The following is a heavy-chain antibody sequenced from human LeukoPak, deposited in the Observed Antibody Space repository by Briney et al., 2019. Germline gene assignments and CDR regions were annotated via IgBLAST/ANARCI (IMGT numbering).Heavy chain of an antibody. D-gene: IGHD3-3*01. CDR2: MNPNSGNT. CDR3: ARAPVTIFGVVGEYMDV. J-gene: IGHJ6*03. CDR1: GYTFTSYD. V-gene: IGHV1-8*01. Sequence: AASVKVSCKATGYTFTSYDIHWVGQATGQGLEGMGWMNPNSGNTGYAQKFQGRVTMTRNTSISTAYMELSSLRSEDTAVYYCARAPVTIFGVVGEYMDVWGKGTTVTVSS.